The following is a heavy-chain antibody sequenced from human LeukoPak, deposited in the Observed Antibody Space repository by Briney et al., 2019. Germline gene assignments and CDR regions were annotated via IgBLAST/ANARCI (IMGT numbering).Heavy chain of an antibody. CDR3: ARVPNGGDEFDP. CDR1: GYTFTSYD. D-gene: IGHD2-21*02. J-gene: IGHJ5*02. CDR2: MNPTSGNT. V-gene: IGHV1-8*01. Sequence: ASVKVSCKASGYTFTSYDINWVRQATGQGLERMGWMNPTSGNTGYAQKFQGRVTMTRDTSIGTAYMELSSLRSEDSAVYYCARVPNGGDEFDPWGQGTLVTVSS.